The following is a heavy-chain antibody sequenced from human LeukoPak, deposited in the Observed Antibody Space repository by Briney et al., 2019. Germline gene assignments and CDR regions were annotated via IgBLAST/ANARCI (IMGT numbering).Heavy chain of an antibody. CDR2: ISWNSGSI. V-gene: IGHV3-9*01. D-gene: IGHD2-15*01. CDR1: GFTFDDYA. Sequence: PGRSLRLSCAASGFTFDDYAMHWVRQAPGKGLEWVSGISWNSGSIGYADSVKGRFTISRDNAKNSLYLQMNSLRAEDTALYYCAKGRHCSGGSCPSYFDLWGRGTLVTVSS. J-gene: IGHJ2*01. CDR3: AKGRHCSGGSCPSYFDL.